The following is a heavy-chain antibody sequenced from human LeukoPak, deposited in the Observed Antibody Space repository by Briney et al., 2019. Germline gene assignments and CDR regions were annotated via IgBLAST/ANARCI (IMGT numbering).Heavy chain of an antibody. Sequence: GGSLRLSCAASGFTFSSYAMHWVRQAPGKGLEWVAVISYDGSNKYYAGSVKGRFTISRDNSKNTLYLQMNSLRAEDTAVYYCAREPGGESSGPFFDFWGQGTLVTVSS. CDR3: AREPGGESSGPFFDF. D-gene: IGHD3-22*01. CDR1: GFTFSSYA. J-gene: IGHJ4*02. CDR2: ISYDGSNK. V-gene: IGHV3-30-3*01.